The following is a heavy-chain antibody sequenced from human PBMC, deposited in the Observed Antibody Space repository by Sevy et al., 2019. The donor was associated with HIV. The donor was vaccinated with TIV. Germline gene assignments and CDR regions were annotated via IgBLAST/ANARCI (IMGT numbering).Heavy chain of an antibody. CDR1: GGSISSNSYY. V-gene: IGHV4-39*01. D-gene: IGHD4-17*01. J-gene: IGHJ5*02. Sequence: SETPLTCTVSGGSISSNSYYWVWIRQPPGKGLEWIGSIYYSGTTYYNPSLKSRVTISIDTSKTQFSLKLSSVTAADTSIFYCARLNYGDYSNYFDPWGQGSLVTVSS. CDR3: ARLNYGDYSNYFDP. CDR2: IYYSGTT.